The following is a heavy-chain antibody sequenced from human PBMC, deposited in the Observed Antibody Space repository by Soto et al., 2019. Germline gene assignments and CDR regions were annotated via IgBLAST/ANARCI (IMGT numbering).Heavy chain of an antibody. CDR2: IYWNDDK. Sequence: QITLKESGPTLVKPTETLTLTCTVSGFPLSARGVGVVWIRQPPGKALEWLAIIYWNDDKRYSQSLKSRLTITKDTSKNQVILTMTNTDPVDTAKYYCAHAPWGAAPDYWGQGTLVTVSS. V-gene: IGHV2-5*01. CDR3: AHAPWGAAPDY. D-gene: IGHD3-16*01. J-gene: IGHJ4*02. CDR1: GFPLSARGVG.